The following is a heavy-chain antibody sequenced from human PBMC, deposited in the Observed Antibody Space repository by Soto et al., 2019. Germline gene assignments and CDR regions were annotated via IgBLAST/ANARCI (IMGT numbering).Heavy chain of an antibody. D-gene: IGHD3-10*01. V-gene: IGHV4-39*01. Sequence: SETLSLTCTVSGGSISSSSYYWGWIRQPPGKGLEWIGSIYYSGSTYYNPSLKSRVTISVDTSKNQFSLKLSSVTAADTAVYYCARHNGSGRVRWFDPWGQGTLVTVSS. CDR2: IYYSGST. CDR3: ARHNGSGRVRWFDP. CDR1: GGSISSSSYY. J-gene: IGHJ5*02.